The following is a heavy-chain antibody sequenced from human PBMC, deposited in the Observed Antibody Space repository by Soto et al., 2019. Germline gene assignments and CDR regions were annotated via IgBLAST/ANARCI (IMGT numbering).Heavy chain of an antibody. CDR2: INPNSGDA. J-gene: IGHJ4*02. CDR1: GYTFTAYA. CDR3: AREASAGLALDS. Sequence: ASVKVSCKASGYTFTAYAMHWVRQAPLQGLEWMGWINPNSGDATYAQKFQGRVTMTMDTSITTAYMELSSLSYDDTAVYYCAREASAGLALDSWAQGPLVTVPS. V-gene: IGHV1-2*02.